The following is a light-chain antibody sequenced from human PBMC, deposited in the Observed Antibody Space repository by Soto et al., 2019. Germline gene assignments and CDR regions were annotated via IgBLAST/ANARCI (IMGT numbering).Light chain of an antibody. CDR1: ESVSTS. Sequence: EIVMTQSPASLCVSAGERATLSCRASESVSTSLDWYQHKPGQSPKLLIYGASTRATNIAARFSGSGSGTEFTLTISSLQSEDFAVYYCHQYRSWPLTFGGGTKVEI. J-gene: IGKJ4*01. CDR2: GAS. V-gene: IGKV3-15*01. CDR3: HQYRSWPLT.